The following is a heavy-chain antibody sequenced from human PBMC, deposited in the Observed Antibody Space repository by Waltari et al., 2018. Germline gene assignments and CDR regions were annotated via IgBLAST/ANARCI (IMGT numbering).Heavy chain of an antibody. CDR2: IRGSGST. D-gene: IGHD3-10*01. CDR3: ARDSLLWFGSVGAFDI. Sequence: EVQLVESGGGVVQPGGSLRLSCAASGFSFSSYEMNWVRQAPGKGLEWVSYIRGSGSTYYADSVKGRFTISRDNSKNTLYLQMNSLRAEDTAVYYCARDSLLWFGSVGAFDIWGQGTMVTVSS. CDR1: GFSFSSYE. V-gene: IGHV3-48*03. J-gene: IGHJ3*02.